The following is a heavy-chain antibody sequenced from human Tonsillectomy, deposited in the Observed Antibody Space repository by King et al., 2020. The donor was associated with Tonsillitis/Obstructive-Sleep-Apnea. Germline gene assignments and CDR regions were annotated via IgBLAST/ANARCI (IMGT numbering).Heavy chain of an antibody. Sequence: VQLVESGGGVVQPGRSLRVSCAASGSTFSSYGIHWFRQAPGKGLEWVAVICHDGNNKYYADSVKGRFTISRDNSKNTLYLQMNSLRAEDTAVYYCARDGFNAFDIWGQGTMVTVSS. V-gene: IGHV3-33*01. CDR3: ARDGFNAFDI. CDR2: ICHDGNNK. J-gene: IGHJ3*02. CDR1: GSTFSSYG.